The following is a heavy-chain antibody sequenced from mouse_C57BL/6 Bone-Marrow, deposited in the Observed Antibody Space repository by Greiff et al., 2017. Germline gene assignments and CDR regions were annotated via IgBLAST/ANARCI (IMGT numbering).Heavy chain of an antibody. V-gene: IGHV14-4*01. J-gene: IGHJ2*01. Sequence: VQLKESGAELVRPGASVKLSCTASGFNIKDDYMHWVKQRPEQGLEWIGWIDPENGDTEYASKFQGKATITADTSSNTAYLQLSSLTSEDTAVYYCTTEITTVDFDYWGQGTTLTVSS. D-gene: IGHD1-1*01. CDR1: GFNIKDDY. CDR3: TTEITTVDFDY. CDR2: IDPENGDT.